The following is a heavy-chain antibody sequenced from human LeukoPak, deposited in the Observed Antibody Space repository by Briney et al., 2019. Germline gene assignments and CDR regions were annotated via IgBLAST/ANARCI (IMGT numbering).Heavy chain of an antibody. Sequence: GASVKVSCKASGYTFTSYDINWVRQATGQGLEWMGWMNPNSGNTGYAQKFQGRVTMTRNTSISTAYMELSSLRSEDTAVCYCARVREVTFGGVILYYFDYWGQGTLVTVSS. CDR2: MNPNSGNT. CDR1: GYTFTSYD. J-gene: IGHJ4*02. D-gene: IGHD3-16*02. V-gene: IGHV1-8*01. CDR3: ARVREVTFGGVILYYFDY.